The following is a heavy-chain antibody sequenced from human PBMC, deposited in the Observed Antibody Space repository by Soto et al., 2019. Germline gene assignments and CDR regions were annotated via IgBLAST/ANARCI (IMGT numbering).Heavy chain of an antibody. J-gene: IGHJ4*02. D-gene: IGHD1-7*01. V-gene: IGHV4-39*01. Sequence: SETLSLTCTVSGGSISSSSYYWGWIRQPPGKGLEWIGSIYYSGSTYYNPSLKSRVTISVDTSKNQFSLKLSSVTAADTAVYYCARHWNYYFDYWGQGTLVTVS. CDR2: IYYSGST. CDR1: GGSISSSSYY. CDR3: ARHWNYYFDY.